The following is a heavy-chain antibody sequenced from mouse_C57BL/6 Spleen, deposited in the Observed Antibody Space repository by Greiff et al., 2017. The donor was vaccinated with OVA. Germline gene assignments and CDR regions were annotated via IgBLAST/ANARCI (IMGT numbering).Heavy chain of an antibody. CDR3: AREGGLRRLDY. J-gene: IGHJ2*01. Sequence: EVKLMESEGGLVQPGSSMKLSCTASGFTFSDYYMAWVRQVPEKGLEWVANINYDGSSTYYLDSLKSRFIISRDNAKNILYLQMSSLKSEDTATYYCAREGGLRRLDYWGQGTTLTVSS. D-gene: IGHD2-2*01. V-gene: IGHV5-16*01. CDR2: INYDGSST. CDR1: GFTFSDYY.